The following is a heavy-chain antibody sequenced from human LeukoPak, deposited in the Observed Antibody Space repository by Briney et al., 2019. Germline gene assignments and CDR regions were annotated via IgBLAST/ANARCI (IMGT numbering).Heavy chain of an antibody. CDR2: ISSISHYI. J-gene: IGHJ4*02. CDR3: AGNGGYEPYSSSPWNY. D-gene: IGHD6-6*01. CDR1: GFTFSRYS. Sequence: GGSLRLSCAASGFTFSRYSMNWVRQAPGKGLEWVSTISSISHYIYYADSVKGRFTISRDNARNSLYLQMNSLRAEDTAVYYCAGNGGYEPYSSSPWNYWGQGTLVTVSS. V-gene: IGHV3-21*04.